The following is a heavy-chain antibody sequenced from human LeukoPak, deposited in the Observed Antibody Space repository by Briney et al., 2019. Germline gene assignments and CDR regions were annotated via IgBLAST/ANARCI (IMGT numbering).Heavy chain of an antibody. CDR3: ARVYHSRMDV. CDR1: GYTVITYG. CDR2: ISAYNGHT. V-gene: IGHV1-18*01. J-gene: IGHJ6*03. Sequence: VASVKVSCKASGYTVITYGISWVRQAPGQGLEWVGFISAYNGHTNYAQNLQGRVTMTADTSTSTAYMELRSLRSDDTAVYYCARVYHSRMDVWGKGTTVTVSS. D-gene: IGHD3-16*02.